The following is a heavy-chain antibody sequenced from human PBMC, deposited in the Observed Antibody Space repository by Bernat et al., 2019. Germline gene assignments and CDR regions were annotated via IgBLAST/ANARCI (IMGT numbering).Heavy chain of an antibody. D-gene: IGHD1-1*01. V-gene: IGHV3-73*01. J-gene: IGHJ4*02. CDR3: TNDTPGDY. CDR1: GFTFSGSA. Sequence: EVQLVESGGGLVQPGGSLKLSCAASGFTFSGSAMHWVRQASGKGLEWVGRIRSKANSYATAYAASVKGRFTISRDDSKNTAYLQMNSLKTEDTGVYYCTNDTPGDYWGQGTLVTVSS. CDR2: IRSKANSYAT.